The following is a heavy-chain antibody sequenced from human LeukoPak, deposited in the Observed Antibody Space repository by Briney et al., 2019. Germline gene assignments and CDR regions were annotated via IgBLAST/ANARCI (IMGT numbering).Heavy chain of an antibody. CDR3: ARGVAFYYFDY. D-gene: IGHD2/OR15-2a*01. CDR2: IYSGGST. Sequence: GGSLRLSCAASGFTVSSNYMSWVRQAPGKGLEWVSVIYSGGSTYYADSVKGRFTISRDNSKNTLHLQMNSLRAEDTAVYYCARGVAFYYFDYWGQGTLVTVSS. J-gene: IGHJ4*02. V-gene: IGHV3-53*05. CDR1: GFTVSSNY.